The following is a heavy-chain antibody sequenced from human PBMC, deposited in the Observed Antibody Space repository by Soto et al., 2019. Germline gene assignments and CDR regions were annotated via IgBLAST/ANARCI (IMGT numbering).Heavy chain of an antibody. V-gene: IGHV1-46*01. CDR1: GYTFTSYY. Sequence: GASVKVSCKASGYTFTSYYIHWVRQAPGQRLEWMGRINPSNGSTSYAQKFQGRVTTTRDTSTSTAYMELSSLRSEDTAVYYCARGRPIAAAGTWSDYWGQGTLVTVSS. CDR3: ARGRPIAAAGTWSDY. J-gene: IGHJ4*02. D-gene: IGHD6-13*01. CDR2: INPSNGST.